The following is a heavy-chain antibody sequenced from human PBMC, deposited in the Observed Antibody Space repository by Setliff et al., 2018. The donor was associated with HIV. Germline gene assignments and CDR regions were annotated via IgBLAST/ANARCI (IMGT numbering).Heavy chain of an antibody. J-gene: IGHJ6*03. CDR3: ARARRDSYDRGRRNHYYIDV. CDR1: GYTFTTNY. D-gene: IGHD3-22*01. V-gene: IGHV1-8*02. CDR2: INCNSGGT. Sequence: ASVKVSCKASGYTFTTNYIHWVRQAHGQGLEWMGWINCNSGGTEYAQKFQGRVTMTRDTSISTAYMELNNLKFEDTAVYYCARARRDSYDRGRRNHYYIDVWGKGTTVTVSS.